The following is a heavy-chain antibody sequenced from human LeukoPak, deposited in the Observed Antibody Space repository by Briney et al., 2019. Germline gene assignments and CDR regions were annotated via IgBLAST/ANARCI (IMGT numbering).Heavy chain of an antibody. V-gene: IGHV3-30-3*01. CDR2: ISYDGSNK. CDR3: ARDY. CDR1: GFTFSSYA. Sequence: PGRSLRLSCAASGFTFSSYAMHWVRQAPGKGLERVAVISYDGSNKYYADSVKGRFTISRDYSKNTLYLQMNSLIAEDTAVYYCARDYWGQGTLVTVSS. J-gene: IGHJ4*02.